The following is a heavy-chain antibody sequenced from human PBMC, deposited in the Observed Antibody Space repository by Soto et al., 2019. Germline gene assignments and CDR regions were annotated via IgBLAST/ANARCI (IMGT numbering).Heavy chain of an antibody. D-gene: IGHD2-21*02. CDR2: IWYNGNKK. V-gene: IGHV3-33*01. CDR1: GFTFSNYG. J-gene: IGHJ6*02. Sequence: QVQLVESGGGVVQPGRSLRLSCAASGFTFSNYGMHWVRQAPGKGLEWVAVIWYNGNKKFYTDSVKGRFTISRDNSKNTPYLLKNSLRGEDTAVYYCVRGRGYCGGDCPYYYGLDVWGQGTTVTVSS. CDR3: VRGRGYCGGDCPYYYGLDV.